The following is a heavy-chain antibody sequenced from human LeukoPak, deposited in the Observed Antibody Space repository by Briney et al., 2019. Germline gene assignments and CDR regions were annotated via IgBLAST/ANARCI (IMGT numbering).Heavy chain of an antibody. D-gene: IGHD3-10*01. Sequence: SETLSLTCTVSGGSISSYYWSWLRQPPGKGLEWIGYIYYSGSTNYNPSLKSRVTISVDTSKNQFSLKLSSVIAADTAVYYCARGDLVRGFDYWGQGTLVTVSS. CDR2: IYYSGST. CDR3: ARGDLVRGFDY. J-gene: IGHJ4*02. V-gene: IGHV4-59*01. CDR1: GGSISSYY.